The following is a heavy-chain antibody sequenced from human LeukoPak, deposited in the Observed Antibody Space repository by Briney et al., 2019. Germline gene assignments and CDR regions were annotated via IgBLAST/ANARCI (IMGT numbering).Heavy chain of an antibody. CDR1: GFTFSSYG. CDR2: IWYDGSNK. J-gene: IGHJ4*02. D-gene: IGHD2-2*02. CDR3: ARDRGVVVPAAIGY. Sequence: GGSLRLSCAASGFTFSSYGMHWVRQAPGKGLEWVAVIWYDGSNKYYADSVKGRFTISRDNSKNTLYLQMNSLRAEDTAVYYCARDRGVVVPAAIGYWGQGTPVTVSS. V-gene: IGHV3-33*01.